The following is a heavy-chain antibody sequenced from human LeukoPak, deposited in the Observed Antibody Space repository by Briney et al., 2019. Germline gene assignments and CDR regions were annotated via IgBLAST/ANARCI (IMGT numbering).Heavy chain of an antibody. J-gene: IGHJ4*02. CDR3: ARVYGGNSVDF. D-gene: IGHD4-23*01. CDR2: IYPGDSDT. Sequence: GESLKISCKGSGYRFTSYWIGWVRQMPGKGLEWMGIIYPGDSDTRYSPSFQGQVTISVDKSISTAYLHWSSLKASDTAMYFCARVYGGNSVDFWGQGTLVTVSS. V-gene: IGHV5-51*01. CDR1: GYRFTSYW.